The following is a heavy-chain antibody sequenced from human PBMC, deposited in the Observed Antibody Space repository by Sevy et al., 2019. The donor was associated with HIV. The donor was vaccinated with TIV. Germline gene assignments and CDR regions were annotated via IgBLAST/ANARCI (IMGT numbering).Heavy chain of an antibody. CDR2: IKSKTDGGTT. CDR1: GFAFSNAW. CDR3: TAALTINMIKVRGPSY. Sequence: GGSLRLSCAASGFAFSNAWMNWVRQAPGKGLEWVGRIKSKTDGGTTDYATPLKGRFSISRDDSQNTLYLQMNSLKTEDTAVYFCTAALTINMIKVRGPSYWGQGTLVTVSS. D-gene: IGHD3-22*01. V-gene: IGHV3-15*07. J-gene: IGHJ4*02.